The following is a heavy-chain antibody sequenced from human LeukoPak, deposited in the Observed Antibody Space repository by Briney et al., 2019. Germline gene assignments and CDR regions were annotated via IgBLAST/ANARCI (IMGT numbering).Heavy chain of an antibody. CDR1: DGSISTYY. CDR3: ARGGLPRENWFDP. V-gene: IGHV4-4*07. J-gene: IGHJ5*02. D-gene: IGHD1-26*01. Sequence: PSETLSLTCTVSDGSISTYYWSWIRQPAGKGLEWIGRIYTTGSTNYNPSLKSRVTMSVDTSKNQFPLKLSSVTAADTAVYYCARGGLPRENWFDPWGQGTLVTVSS. CDR2: IYTTGST.